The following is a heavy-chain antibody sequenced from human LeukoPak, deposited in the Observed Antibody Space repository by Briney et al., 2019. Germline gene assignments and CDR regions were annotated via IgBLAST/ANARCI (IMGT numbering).Heavy chain of an antibody. D-gene: IGHD3-22*01. CDR2: IKQDGSEK. J-gene: IGHJ4*02. CDR3: ARDYYDSSGYYYFDY. CDR1: GFTFSSYW. Sequence: PGGSQRLSCAASGFTFSSYWMSWVRQAPGKGLEWVANIKQDGSEKYYVDSVKGRFTISRDNAKNSLYLQMNSLRAEDTAVYYCARDYYDSSGYYYFDYWGQGTLVTVSS. V-gene: IGHV3-7*01.